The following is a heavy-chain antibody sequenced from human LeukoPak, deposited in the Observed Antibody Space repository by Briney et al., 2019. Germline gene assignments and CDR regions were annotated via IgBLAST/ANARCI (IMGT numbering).Heavy chain of an antibody. J-gene: IGHJ6*03. CDR3: CRVVVTDNTHYHYYMHV. V-gene: IGHV3-30*04. Sequence: HPGRSLRLSCAASGFTFSSYAMHWVRQAPGRGLEGVAVISHDGSNKYYQDSLKRLFNISRDTSKNTLYLQMNSLRAEDTAVYYCCRVVVTDNTHYHYYMHVWRKGPTVPVPS. CDR2: ISHDGSNK. CDR1: GFTFSSYA. D-gene: IGHD2-21*02.